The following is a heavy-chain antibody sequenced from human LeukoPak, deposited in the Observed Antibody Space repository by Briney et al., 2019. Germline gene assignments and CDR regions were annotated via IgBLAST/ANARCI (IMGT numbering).Heavy chain of an antibody. CDR1: GFTFSSYW. D-gene: IGHD3-10*01. CDR3: AKRGVVIRVFLVGYHKEAYYFDS. V-gene: IGHV3-23*01. CDR2: ISGSGGGT. J-gene: IGHJ4*02. Sequence: GGSLRLSCAASGFTFSSYWMSWVRQAPGKGLEWVAGISGSGGGTNYADSVKGRFTISRDNPKNTLYLQMNSLRAEDTAVYFCAKRGVVIRVFLVGYHKEAYYFDSWGQGALVTVSS.